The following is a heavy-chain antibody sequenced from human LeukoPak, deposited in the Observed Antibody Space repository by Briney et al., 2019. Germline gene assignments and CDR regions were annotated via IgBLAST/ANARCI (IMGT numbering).Heavy chain of an antibody. Sequence: PSETLSLTCTVSGGSISSYYWSWIRQPPVKGLEWIGYIYYSGSTNYNPSLKSRVTISLDTSKNQFSLKMTSVTAADTAVYYCARRWVYDKRAFDAWGQGTTVIVSS. CDR3: ARRWVYDKRAFDA. V-gene: IGHV4-59*08. CDR1: GGSISSYY. CDR2: IYYSGST. J-gene: IGHJ3*01. D-gene: IGHD3-16*01.